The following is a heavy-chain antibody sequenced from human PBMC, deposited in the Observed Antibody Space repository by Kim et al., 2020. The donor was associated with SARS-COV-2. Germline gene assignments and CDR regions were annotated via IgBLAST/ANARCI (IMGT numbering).Heavy chain of an antibody. D-gene: IGHD3-22*01. Sequence: GGYLRLSCAASGFTFSSYAMHWVRQAPGKGLEWVAVISYDGSNKYYADSVKGRFTISRDNSKNTLYLQMNSLRAEDTAVYYCAREGYYYDSSGYYFHWFDPWGQGTLVTVSS. J-gene: IGHJ5*02. CDR1: GFTFSSYA. CDR3: AREGYYYDSSGYYFHWFDP. CDR2: ISYDGSNK. V-gene: IGHV3-30*04.